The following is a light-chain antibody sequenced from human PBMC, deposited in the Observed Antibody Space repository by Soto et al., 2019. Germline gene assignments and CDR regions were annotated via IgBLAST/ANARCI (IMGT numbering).Light chain of an antibody. CDR2: AAS. CDR1: QSISCY. CDR3: QQSYSTLPVT. V-gene: IGKV1-39*01. Sequence: DIPMTQSPSSLSASVGERATSTCRASQSISCYLNWYQQKPAKATKLLIYAASSLQSKVPTSFSGMGSQTDYTLAIRSLQPEDFATYYCQQSYSTLPVTFRQGTKLDIK. J-gene: IGKJ2*01.